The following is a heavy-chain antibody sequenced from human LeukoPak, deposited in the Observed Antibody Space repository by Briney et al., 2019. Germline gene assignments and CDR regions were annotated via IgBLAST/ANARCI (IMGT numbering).Heavy chain of an antibody. CDR2: INHYGSI. CDR1: GGSFSGYY. Sequence: SETLSLTCAVYGGSFSGYYWSWIRQPPGKGLEWIGEINHYGSINYNPSLKSRVTISVDTSKNQFSLRLSSVTAADTAVYYCARLVSYYDSSGYYYYYYYYYMDVWGKGTTVTVSS. J-gene: IGHJ6*03. CDR3: ARLVSYYDSSGYYYYYYYYYMDV. D-gene: IGHD3-22*01. V-gene: IGHV4-34*01.